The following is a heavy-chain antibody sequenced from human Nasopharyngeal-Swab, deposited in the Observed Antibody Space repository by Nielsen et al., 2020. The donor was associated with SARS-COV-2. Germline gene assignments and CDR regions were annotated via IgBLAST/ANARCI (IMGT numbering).Heavy chain of an antibody. CDR3: ARVDSGGY. V-gene: IGHV4-59*01. CDR2: IYYSGST. Sequence: GSLRLSCTVSGGSISSYYWSWIRQPPGKGLEWIGYIYYSGSTNYNPSLKSRVTISVDTSKNQFSLKLSSVTAADTAVYYCARVDSGGYWGQGTLVTVSS. CDR1: GGSISSYY. D-gene: IGHD4-23*01. J-gene: IGHJ4*02.